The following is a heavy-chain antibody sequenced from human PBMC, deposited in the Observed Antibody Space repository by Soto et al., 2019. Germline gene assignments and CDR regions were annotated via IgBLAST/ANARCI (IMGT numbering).Heavy chain of an antibody. D-gene: IGHD1-26*01. J-gene: IGHJ3*02. V-gene: IGHV4-34*01. CDR1: GGSFSGYY. CDR2: INHSGST. Sequence: PSETLSLTCAVYGGSFSGYYWSWIRQPPGKGLEWIGEINHSGSTNYNPSLKSRVTISVDTSKNQFPLKLSSVTAADTAVYYCARWETTWYAFDIWGQGTMVTVSS. CDR3: ARWETTWYAFDI.